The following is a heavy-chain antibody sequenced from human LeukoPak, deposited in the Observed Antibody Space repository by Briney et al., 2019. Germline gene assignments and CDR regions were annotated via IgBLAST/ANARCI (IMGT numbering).Heavy chain of an antibody. D-gene: IGHD3-22*01. CDR2: INPNSGGT. CDR1: GHTFSNSR. Sequence: GASVKVSCKASGHTFSNSRFSWVRQAPGQGLEWMGWINPNSGGTSYSQKFQGRVTMTRDTSISTAYMELSRLRSDDTSVYYCARGPNYYDTSGFNFDNWGQGTLVTVSS. CDR3: ARGPNYYDTSGFNFDN. V-gene: IGHV1-2*02. J-gene: IGHJ4*02.